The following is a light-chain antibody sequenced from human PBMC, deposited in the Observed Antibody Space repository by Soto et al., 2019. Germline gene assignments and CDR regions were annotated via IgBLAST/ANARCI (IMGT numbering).Light chain of an antibody. CDR3: QQRVNWPQT. J-gene: IGKJ1*01. Sequence: EIVLTQSPGTLSLSPGERATLSCRASQSVSRSYLAWYQQKLGQAPRLLIHDASSRATGIPDRFSGSGSGTDFTLTISSLEPEDFALYYCQQRVNWPQTFGQGTKV. CDR2: DAS. CDR1: QSVSRSY. V-gene: IGKV3D-20*02.